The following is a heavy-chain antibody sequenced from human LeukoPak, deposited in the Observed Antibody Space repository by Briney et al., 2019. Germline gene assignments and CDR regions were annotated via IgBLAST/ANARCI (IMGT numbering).Heavy chain of an antibody. V-gene: IGHV3-30*04. CDR3: AHPRGPLWSGYKYERYYFNAMDV. CDR1: GFTFSEYT. J-gene: IGHJ6*02. Sequence: PGGSLRLSCVVSGFTFSEYTMHWVRQAPGKGLEWVAIISYDGNDYNYADSVKGRFTISRDNSKNTLYLQMNTLRPEDTAIYYCAHPRGPLWSGYKYERYYFNAMDVWGQGTTVTVSS. CDR2: ISYDGNDY. D-gene: IGHD3-3*01.